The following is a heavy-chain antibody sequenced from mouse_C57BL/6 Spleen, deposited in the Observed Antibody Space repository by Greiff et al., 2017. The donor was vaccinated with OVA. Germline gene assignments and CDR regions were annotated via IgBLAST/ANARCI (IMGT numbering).Heavy chain of an antibody. J-gene: IGHJ2*01. Sequence: QVQLQQSGAELVRPGTSVKVSCKASGYAFTNYLIEWVKQRPGQGLEWIGVINPGSGGTNYNEKFKGKATLAADTSSSTAYMQLSSLTSEDSAVYFCALYYCNLDYWGQGTTLTVSS. V-gene: IGHV1-54*01. CDR2: INPGSGGT. D-gene: IGHD2-1*01. CDR1: GYAFTNYL. CDR3: ALYYCNLDY.